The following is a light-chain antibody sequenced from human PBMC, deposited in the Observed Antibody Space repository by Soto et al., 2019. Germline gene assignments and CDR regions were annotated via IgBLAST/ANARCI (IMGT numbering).Light chain of an antibody. CDR3: QQYGSSPRT. J-gene: IGKJ4*01. Sequence: EIVLRQSPGTLSLSPGERATLSCRASQTVSSSYLAWYRQKPGQAPRLLIYGASSRATGIPDRFSGSGSGTDFTLTISRLDPEDFAVFYCQQYGSSPRTFGGGTKVDIK. CDR1: QTVSSSY. CDR2: GAS. V-gene: IGKV3-20*01.